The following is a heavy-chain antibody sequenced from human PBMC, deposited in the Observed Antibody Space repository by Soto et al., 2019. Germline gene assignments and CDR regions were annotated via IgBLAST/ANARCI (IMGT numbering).Heavy chain of an antibody. CDR2: INPNSGGT. Sequence: QVQLVQSGADVKKPGASVKVSCKASGYTFTAYYIHWVRQAPGQGLEWMGWINPNSGGTHYAQKSQSRVTMTGDTSLSTAYMELTSLRSDDTAVYYCARTNIRGNYFYSLDVWGQGTTVTVSS. J-gene: IGHJ6*02. V-gene: IGHV1-2*02. CDR3: ARTNIRGNYFYSLDV. CDR1: GYTFTAYY. D-gene: IGHD3-16*01.